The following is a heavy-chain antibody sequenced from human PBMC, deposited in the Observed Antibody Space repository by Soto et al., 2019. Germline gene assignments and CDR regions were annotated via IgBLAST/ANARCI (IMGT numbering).Heavy chain of an antibody. CDR3: ARGRYGDCGGMDV. V-gene: IGHV4-4*02. Sequence: QVQLQESGPGLVKPSGTLSLTCAVSGGSISGSNWWSWVRQSPGKGLEWIGEIYHSGNTNYNPSLESGVTMSVDKFKNQFFLKLSSVTAADTAVYYCARGRYGDCGGMDVWGQGTTVTVSS. CDR2: IYHSGNT. CDR1: GGSISGSNW. D-gene: IGHD4-17*01. J-gene: IGHJ6*02.